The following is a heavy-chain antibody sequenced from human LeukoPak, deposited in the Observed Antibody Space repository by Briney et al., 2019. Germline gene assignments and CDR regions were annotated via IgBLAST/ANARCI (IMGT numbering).Heavy chain of an antibody. D-gene: IGHD3-22*01. Sequence: PGGSLRLSCAASAFTFSSYSMNWVRQAPGKGLEWVSSISSSGSYIYYADSVKGRFTISRDNAKNSLYLQMNSLRAEDTAVYYCARDHHRRLYDSQARDTFDIWGQGTMVTVSS. CDR1: AFTFSSYS. CDR3: ARDHHRRLYDSQARDTFDI. CDR2: ISSSGSYI. V-gene: IGHV3-21*01. J-gene: IGHJ3*02.